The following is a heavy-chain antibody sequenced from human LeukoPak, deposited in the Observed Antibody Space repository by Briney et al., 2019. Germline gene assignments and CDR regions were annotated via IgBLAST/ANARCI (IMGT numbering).Heavy chain of an antibody. J-gene: IGHJ3*02. CDR3: ARAGLWELPRYAFDI. V-gene: IGHV1-18*01. Sequence: ASVKVSCKASGYTFTTYGISWVRQAPGQGLEWMGWISAYNGHTNYAQNLQGRVTMTTDTSTSTAYMELRGLRSDDTAVYYCARAGLWELPRYAFDIWGQGTMVTVSS. D-gene: IGHD1-26*01. CDR2: ISAYNGHT. CDR1: GYTFTTYG.